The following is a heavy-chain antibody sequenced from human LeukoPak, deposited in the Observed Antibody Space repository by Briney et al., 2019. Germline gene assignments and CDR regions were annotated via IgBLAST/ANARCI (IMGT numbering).Heavy chain of an antibody. CDR3: ARRYCGGGSCYSSFDY. V-gene: IGHV4-59*08. Sequence: SETLSLICTVSGGSISSYYWSWIRQPPGKGLEWIGYIYYSGSTSYNPSLKSRVTMSVHTSKNQFSLSLSSVTAADTAVYYCARRYCGGGSCYSSFDYWGQGTLVTVSS. J-gene: IGHJ4*02. D-gene: IGHD2-15*01. CDR2: IYYSGST. CDR1: GGSISSYY.